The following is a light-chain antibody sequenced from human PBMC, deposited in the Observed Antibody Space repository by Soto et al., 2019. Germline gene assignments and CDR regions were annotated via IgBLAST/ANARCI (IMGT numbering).Light chain of an antibody. V-gene: IGKV1-39*01. CDR3: QQSYSTPPT. J-gene: IGKJ1*01. Sequence: DIQMTQSPSSLSASVGDRVTITCRASQSISSYLNWYQQKPGKAPKLLIYAASSLQSGVPSRFSGSGSGTDFTLTISILQPEDFATYYCQQSYSTPPTFGQGNKVEIK. CDR2: AAS. CDR1: QSISSY.